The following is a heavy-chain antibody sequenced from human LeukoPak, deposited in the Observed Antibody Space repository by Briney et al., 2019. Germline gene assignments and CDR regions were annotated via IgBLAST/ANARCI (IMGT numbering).Heavy chain of an antibody. CDR1: GFTFSSYA. D-gene: IGHD1-26*01. CDR2: ISSSGGST. J-gene: IGHJ4*02. Sequence: PGGSLRLSCAASGFTFSSYAMSWVRQAPGKGLEWVSAISSSGGSTYYADSVKGRFTISRDDSKNTLYLQMNSLGAEDTAVYYCAKGGGASFFDYWGQGTLVTVSS. V-gene: IGHV3-23*01. CDR3: AKGGGASFFDY.